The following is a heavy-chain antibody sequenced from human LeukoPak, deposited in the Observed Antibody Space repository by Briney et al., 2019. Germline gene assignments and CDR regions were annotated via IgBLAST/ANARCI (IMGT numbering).Heavy chain of an antibody. Sequence: GGSLRLSCAASGFTFSSYSMNWVRQAPGKGLEWVSSISSSSSYIYYADSVKGRLTISRDNAKNSLYLQMNSLRADDTAVYYCARDWAYCSSTSCYITPYYWGQGTLVNVSS. CDR2: ISSSSSYI. CDR1: GFTFSSYS. CDR3: ARDWAYCSSTSCYITPYY. D-gene: IGHD2-2*02. V-gene: IGHV3-21*01. J-gene: IGHJ4*02.